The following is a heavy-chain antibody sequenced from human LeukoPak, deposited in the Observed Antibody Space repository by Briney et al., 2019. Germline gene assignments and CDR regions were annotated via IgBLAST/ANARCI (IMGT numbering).Heavy chain of an antibody. V-gene: IGHV3-30*18. CDR2: ISYDGSNK. D-gene: IGHD6-19*01. CDR3: AKDSGIAVAGTLRAFDI. Sequence: GGSLRLSCAASGFTFSSYGMHCVRQAPGKGLEWVAVISYDGSNKYFADSVKGRFTISRDNSKNTLYLQMNNLRAEDTAVYYCAKDSGIAVAGTLRAFDIWGQVTMVTVSS. J-gene: IGHJ3*02. CDR1: GFTFSSYG.